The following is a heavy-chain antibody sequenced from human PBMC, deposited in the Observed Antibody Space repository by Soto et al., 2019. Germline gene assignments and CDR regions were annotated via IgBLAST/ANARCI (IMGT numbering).Heavy chain of an antibody. CDR2: INTNGGST. V-gene: IGHV3-64*02. D-gene: IGHD3-3*02. CDR1: GFTFSSYA. CDR3: ALDRGPNHLDY. J-gene: IGHJ4*02. Sequence: PGGSLRLSCAASGFTFSSYAMHWVRQAPGKGLEYVSTINTNGGSTYYADSVKGRFTISRDNSKNTLYLQMGSLRAEDMAVYYCALDRGPNHLDYWGPGPLVTVSS.